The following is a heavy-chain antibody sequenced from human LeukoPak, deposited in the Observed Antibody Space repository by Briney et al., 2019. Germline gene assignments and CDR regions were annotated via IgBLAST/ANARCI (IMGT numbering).Heavy chain of an antibody. D-gene: IGHD3-22*01. Sequence: SVKVSCKASGGTFSSYAISWVRQAPGQGLEWMGGIIPIFGTANYAQKFQGRVTITEDESTSTAYMELSSLRSEDTAVYYCARDYYYDSSGYYDAFDIWGQGTMVTVSS. V-gene: IGHV1-69*13. CDR2: IIPIFGTA. J-gene: IGHJ3*02. CDR1: GGTFSSYA. CDR3: ARDYYYDSSGYYDAFDI.